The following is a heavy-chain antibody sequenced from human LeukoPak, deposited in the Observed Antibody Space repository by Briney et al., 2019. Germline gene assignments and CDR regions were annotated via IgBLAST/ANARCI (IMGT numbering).Heavy chain of an antibody. Sequence: PGRSLRLSCAASGFTFSSYAMHWVRQAPGKGLEWVAVISYDGSNKYYADSVKGRFTISRDNSKNTLYLQMNSLRAEDTAVYYCARDSETYCSSSTCSGFSIDYWGQGTLVAVSS. J-gene: IGHJ4*02. CDR1: GFTFSSYA. CDR3: ARDSETYCSSSTCSGFSIDY. V-gene: IGHV3-30-3*01. CDR2: ISYDGSNK. D-gene: IGHD2-2*01.